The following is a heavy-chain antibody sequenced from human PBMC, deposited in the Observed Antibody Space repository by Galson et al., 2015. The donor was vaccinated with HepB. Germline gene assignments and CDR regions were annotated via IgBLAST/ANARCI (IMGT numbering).Heavy chain of an antibody. CDR3: STGVPLRGYCSSTSCYTPDC. Sequence: SLRLSCAASGFTFSNAWMSWVRQAPGRGLEWVGRIKSKTDGGTIEYAAPVKGRFTISGDDSKDTLYLQMNSLKTEDTAVYYCSTGVPLRGYCSSTSCYTPDCWGQGTLVTVSS. V-gene: IGHV3-15*01. J-gene: IGHJ4*02. CDR2: IKSKTDGGTI. CDR1: GFTFSNAW. D-gene: IGHD2-2*02.